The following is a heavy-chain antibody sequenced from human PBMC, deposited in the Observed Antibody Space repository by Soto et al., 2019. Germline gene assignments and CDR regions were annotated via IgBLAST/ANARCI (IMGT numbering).Heavy chain of an antibody. J-gene: IGHJ4*02. D-gene: IGHD3-3*01. CDR3: AKDQVGYYDFWSGPGCFDY. V-gene: IGHV3-23*01. CDR2: ISGSGGST. CDR1: GFTFSSYA. Sequence: GGSLRLSCAASGFTFSSYAMSWVRQAPGKGLEWVSAISGSGGSTYYADSVKGRFTISRDNSKDTLYLQMNSLRAEDTAVYCCAKDQVGYYDFWSGPGCFDYWGQGTLVTVSS.